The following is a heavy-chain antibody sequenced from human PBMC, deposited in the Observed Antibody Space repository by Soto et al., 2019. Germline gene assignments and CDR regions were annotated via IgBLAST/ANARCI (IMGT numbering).Heavy chain of an antibody. Sequence: ESVGGVVQPGRSLRLSCAASGFTFTNYAMYWVRQAPGTGLVWMGYVSYDGAHKFYADSVKGRFTISRDNSKNTLFLQMNSLRAEDTAVYYCAREGEYCSGGSCTYFAYWGQGTLVTVSS. D-gene: IGHD2-15*01. CDR1: GFTFTNYA. V-gene: IGHV3-30-3*01. CDR2: VSYDGAHK. J-gene: IGHJ4*02. CDR3: AREGEYCSGGSCTYFAY.